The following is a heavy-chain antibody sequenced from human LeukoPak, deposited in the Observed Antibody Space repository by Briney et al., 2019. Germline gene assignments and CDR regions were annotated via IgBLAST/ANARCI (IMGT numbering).Heavy chain of an antibody. D-gene: IGHD5-12*01. CDR3: ARHEGGEWLRFGYYYYGMDV. CDR2: IYYSGST. Sequence: PSETLSLTCTVSGGSISSYYWSWIRQPAGKGLEWIGYIYYSGSTNYNPSLKSRVTISVDTSKNQFSLKLSSVTAADTAVYYCARHEGGEWLRFGYYYYGMDVWGQGTTVTVSS. CDR1: GGSISSYY. V-gene: IGHV4-59*08. J-gene: IGHJ6*02.